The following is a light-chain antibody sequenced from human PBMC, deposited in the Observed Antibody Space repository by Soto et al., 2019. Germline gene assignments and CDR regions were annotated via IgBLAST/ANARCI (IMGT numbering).Light chain of an antibody. V-gene: IGLV2-11*01. CDR2: DVN. J-gene: IGLJ3*02. CDR3: CSYAHTSRV. CDR1: SGDIGAYNY. Sequence: QSALTQPRSVSGSPGQSVTFSCTGTSGDIGAYNYVPWYQFHPGKAPKMIIYDVNKRPSGVPDRFSGSKSGNTASLTISWLQAEDEADYYCCSYAHTSRVFGGGTKLTVL.